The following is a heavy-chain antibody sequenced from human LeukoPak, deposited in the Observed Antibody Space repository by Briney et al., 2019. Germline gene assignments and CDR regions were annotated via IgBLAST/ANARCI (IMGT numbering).Heavy chain of an antibody. CDR2: IWYDGSNK. CDR3: AKGIAVAGTNY. D-gene: IGHD6-19*01. Sequence: PGRSLRLSCAASGFTFSSYGMHWVRQAPGKGLEWVAVIWYDGSNKYYADSVKGRFTISRDNSKNTLYLQMNSLRAEDTAVYYCAKGIAVAGTNYWGQGTLVTVSS. J-gene: IGHJ4*02. V-gene: IGHV3-33*06. CDR1: GFTFSSYG.